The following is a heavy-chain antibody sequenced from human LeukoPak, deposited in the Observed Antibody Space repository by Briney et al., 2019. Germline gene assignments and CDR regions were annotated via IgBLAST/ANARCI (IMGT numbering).Heavy chain of an antibody. D-gene: IGHD4-23*01. J-gene: IGHJ4*02. CDR3: AREDDYGSNSYDY. CDR2: VNPNSGGT. Sequence: GASVKVSFKASGYTFTGYYIHWVRQAPGQGLEWMGWVNPNSGGTNYAQKFQGRVTMTRDTSISTAYMELSRLRSDDTAVYYCAREDDYGSNSYDYWGQGSLVTVSS. CDR1: GYTFTGYY. V-gene: IGHV1-2*02.